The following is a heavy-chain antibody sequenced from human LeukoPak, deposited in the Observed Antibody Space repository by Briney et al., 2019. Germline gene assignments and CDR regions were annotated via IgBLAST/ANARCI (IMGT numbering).Heavy chain of an antibody. CDR2: INPNSGGT. CDR3: ARGGYGSGSYSVDY. CDR1: GYTFTGYY. V-gene: IGHV1-2*02. J-gene: IGHJ4*02. D-gene: IGHD3-10*01. Sequence: GASVKVSCKASGYTFTGYYMHWVRQAPGQGLEWMGWINPNSGGTNYAKKFQGRVTMTRDTSISTVYMEQSRLRSDDTAVYYCARGGYGSGSYSVDYWGQGTLVTVSS.